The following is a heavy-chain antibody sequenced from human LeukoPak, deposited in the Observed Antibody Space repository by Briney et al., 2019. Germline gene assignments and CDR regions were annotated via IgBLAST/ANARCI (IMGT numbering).Heavy chain of an antibody. V-gene: IGHV4-39*01. D-gene: IGHD3-10*01. CDR1: GGSISSSRYY. CDR2: IYYSRST. J-gene: IGHJ4*02. CDR3: ASYGSGSYYNSDY. Sequence: SETLSLTCTVSGGSISSSRYYWGWIRQPPGKGLEGVGRIYYSRSTYYNSSLKRRVTISVDTTKKQFSLKLSSVTAADTAVYYCASYGSGSYYNSDYWGQGTLVTVSS.